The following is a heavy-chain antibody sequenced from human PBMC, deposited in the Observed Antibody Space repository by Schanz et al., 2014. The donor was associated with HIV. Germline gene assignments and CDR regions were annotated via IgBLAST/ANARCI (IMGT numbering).Heavy chain of an antibody. CDR2: TWYDGSNK. CDR3: ARDVAGCSGTSCYSDAFDI. J-gene: IGHJ3*02. V-gene: IGHV3-33*01. Sequence: QVQLVESGGGVVQPGRSLRLSCAASGFTFRSYGMHWVRQAPGKGLEWVAVTWYDGSNKYYADSVKGRFTISRDNSKNTLFLQMNSLRAEDTSVYFCARDVAGCSGTSCYSDAFDIWGQGTLVTVSS. D-gene: IGHD2-2*01. CDR1: GFTFRSYG.